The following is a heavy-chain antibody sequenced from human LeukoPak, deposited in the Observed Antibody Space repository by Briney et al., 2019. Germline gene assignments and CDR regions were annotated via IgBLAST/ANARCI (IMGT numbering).Heavy chain of an antibody. J-gene: IGHJ4*02. D-gene: IGHD4-17*01. CDR1: GGSFSGYY. CDR3: ARATVTALGPRIRRVNPFDY. CDR2: INHSGST. Sequence: SETLSLTCAVHGGSFSGYYWSWIRQPPGKGLERIGEINHSGSTNYNPSLKSRVTISVDTSKNQFSLKLSSVTAADTAVYYCARATVTALGPRIRRVNPFDYWGQGNLVTVSS. V-gene: IGHV4-34*01.